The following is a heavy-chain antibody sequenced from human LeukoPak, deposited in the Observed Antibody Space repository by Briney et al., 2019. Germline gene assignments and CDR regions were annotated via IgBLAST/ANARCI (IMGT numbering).Heavy chain of an antibody. CDR1: GGSISSYY. J-gene: IGHJ4*02. CDR3: ASLGYGDYDIDY. Sequence: TSETLSLTCTVSGGSISSYYWSWIRQPPGKGLEWIGYIYDSGSTNYNPPLKSRVTISVDTSKNQFSLKLSSVTAADTAVYYCASLGYGDYDIDYWGQGTLVTVSS. D-gene: IGHD4-17*01. V-gene: IGHV4-59*08. CDR2: IYDSGST.